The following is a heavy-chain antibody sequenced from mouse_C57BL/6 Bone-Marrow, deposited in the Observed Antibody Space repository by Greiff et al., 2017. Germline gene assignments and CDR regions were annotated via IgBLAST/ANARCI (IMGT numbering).Heavy chain of an antibody. J-gene: IGHJ2*01. Sequence: VQLQQSGAELMKPGASVKLSCKATGYTFTGYWIEWVKQRPGHGLEWIGEILPGSGSTNYNEKFKGKATFTADTSSNTAYMQLSSLTTEDSAIYYCARKGGPTIVTTTCFDYWGQGTTLTVSS. V-gene: IGHV1-9*01. CDR1: GYTFTGYW. CDR2: ILPGSGST. D-gene: IGHD2-5*01. CDR3: ARKGGPTIVTTTCFDY.